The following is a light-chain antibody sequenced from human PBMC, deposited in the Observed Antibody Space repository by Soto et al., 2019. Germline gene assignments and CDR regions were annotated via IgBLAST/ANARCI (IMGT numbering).Light chain of an antibody. J-gene: IGKJ2*01. CDR1: QNVLYSSNNKNW. CDR2: WAS. Sequence: DIVLTQSPDSLAVSLGERATINCKSSQNVLYSSNNKNWLAWYQQKPGHPPKLLIYWASTRESGVPDRFSGSGSGTDFTLTISSLQAEDVAVYYCQQYYSIPYNFGQGTKLEIK. CDR3: QQYYSIPYN. V-gene: IGKV4-1*01.